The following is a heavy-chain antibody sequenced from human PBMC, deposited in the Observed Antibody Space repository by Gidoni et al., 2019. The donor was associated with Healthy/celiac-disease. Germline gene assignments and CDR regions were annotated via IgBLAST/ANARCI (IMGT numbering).Heavy chain of an antibody. CDR3: ARENSSGWPYYYYYGMDV. CDR1: GFTFSSYW. V-gene: IGHV3-7*01. J-gene: IGHJ6*02. CDR2: IKQDGSEK. D-gene: IGHD6-19*01. Sequence: EVQLVESGGGLVQPGGSLRLSCAASGFTFSSYWMSWVRQAPGKGLEWVANIKQDGSEKYYVDAVKGRFTISRDNAKNSLYLQMNSLRAEDTAVYYCARENSSGWPYYYYYGMDVWGQGTTVTVSS.